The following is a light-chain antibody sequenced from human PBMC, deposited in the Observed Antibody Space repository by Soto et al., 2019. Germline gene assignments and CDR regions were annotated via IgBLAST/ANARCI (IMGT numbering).Light chain of an antibody. Sequence: EIVLTQSPGTLSLSPGERATLSCRASQSVSSSYLAWYQQKPGQAPRLLIYGASSRSTGIPDRFSGSGSGKDFTLTINRLEPEDFAVYYCQQYPGYTFGQGTKLEIK. J-gene: IGKJ2*01. CDR1: QSVSSSY. CDR2: GAS. CDR3: QQYPGYT. V-gene: IGKV3-20*01.